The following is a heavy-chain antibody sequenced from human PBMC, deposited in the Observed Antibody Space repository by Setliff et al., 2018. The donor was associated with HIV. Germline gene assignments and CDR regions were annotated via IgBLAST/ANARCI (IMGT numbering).Heavy chain of an antibody. CDR2: IYYSGST. CDR1: GGSISNSRYY. Sequence: SETLSLTCTVSGGSISNSRYYWSWIRQPPGKGLEWIGSIYYSGSTYYNRSLESRLTISIDTSKNQFSLKLTSVTAADTAMYYCASRIYYYDESRVLREEGFVPWGQGTLVTVSS. V-gene: IGHV4-39*01. J-gene: IGHJ5*02. CDR3: ASRIYYYDESRVLREEGFVP. D-gene: IGHD3-22*01.